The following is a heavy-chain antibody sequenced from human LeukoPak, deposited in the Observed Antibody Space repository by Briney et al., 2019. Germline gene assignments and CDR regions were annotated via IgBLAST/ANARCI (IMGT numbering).Heavy chain of an antibody. CDR1: GGSFSGYY. CDR2: INHSGST. Sequence: PSETLSLTCAVYGGSFSGYYWSWIRQPPGKGLEWIGEINHSGSTNYNPSLKSRVTMSVDTYKNQFSLKLDSVTAADTAVYYCARHYYGDYYFDYWGQGTLATVSS. V-gene: IGHV4-34*01. D-gene: IGHD4-17*01. J-gene: IGHJ4*02. CDR3: ARHYYGDYYFDY.